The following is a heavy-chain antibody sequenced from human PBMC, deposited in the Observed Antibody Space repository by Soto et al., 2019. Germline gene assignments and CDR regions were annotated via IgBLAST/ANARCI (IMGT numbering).Heavy chain of an antibody. CDR3: ARELASGN. CDR1: GLTLSNNG. J-gene: IGHJ4*02. CDR2: ISRDGNTK. V-gene: IGHV3-30*03. Sequence: QVQLVESGGGVVQPGRSLRLSCAASGLTLSNNGMHWVRQAPGKGLEWVAVISRDGNTKFYADSVKGRFAISKDNSENTLYLQMNSLRLEDTAVYFCARELASGNWGQGTLVTVSS. D-gene: IGHD3-10*01.